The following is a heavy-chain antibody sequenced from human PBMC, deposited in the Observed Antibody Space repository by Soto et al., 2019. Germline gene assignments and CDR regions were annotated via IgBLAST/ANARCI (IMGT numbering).Heavy chain of an antibody. J-gene: IGHJ5*01. CDR3: ARDAYPNWFDF. CDR2: ISSGGSA. D-gene: IGHD2-8*01. Sequence: ETLSLTCNVSGGSINSYYWSWIRQPAGKGLEWIGRISSGGSAIYNPSLKSRVTISVDTSKNQFSLRLTSVTAADTAVYFCARDAYPNWFDFWGQGTLVTVSS. CDR1: GGSINSYY. V-gene: IGHV4-4*07.